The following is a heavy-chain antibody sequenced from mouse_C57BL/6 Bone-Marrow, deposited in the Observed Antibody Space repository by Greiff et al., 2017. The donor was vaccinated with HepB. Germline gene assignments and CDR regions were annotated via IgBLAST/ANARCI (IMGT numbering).Heavy chain of an antibody. V-gene: IGHV5-6*02. D-gene: IGHD3-3*01. J-gene: IGHJ2*01. CDR1: GFTFSSYG. CDR2: ISSGGSYT. CDR3: ARRGLGPDY. Sequence: DVKLQESGGDLVKPGGSLKLSCAASGFTFSSYGMSWVRQTPDKRLEWVATISSGGSYTYYPDSVKGRFTISRDNAKNTLYLQMSSLKSEDTAMYYCARRGLGPDYWGQGTTLTVSS.